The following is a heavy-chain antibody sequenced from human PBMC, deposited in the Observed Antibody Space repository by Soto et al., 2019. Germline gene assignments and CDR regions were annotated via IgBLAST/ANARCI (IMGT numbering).Heavy chain of an antibody. Sequence: QVQLVESGGGVVQPGTSLRLSCVGSGFTFRSYVIHWVRQAPGKGLEWVALTSYDGSNNFYGASVKGRFTISRDNSRNTVELPMDSLRLEDTSLYYCARWGTTGGLDVWGQGTLVSVSS. CDR3: ARWGTTGGLDV. D-gene: IGHD3-16*01. J-gene: IGHJ4*02. V-gene: IGHV3-33*05. CDR1: GFTFRSYV. CDR2: TSYDGSNN.